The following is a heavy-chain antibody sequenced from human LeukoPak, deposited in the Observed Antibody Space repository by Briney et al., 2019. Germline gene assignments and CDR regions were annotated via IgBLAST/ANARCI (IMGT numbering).Heavy chain of an antibody. J-gene: IGHJ4*02. V-gene: IGHV4-39*07. CDR3: ARARRRWDGYNY. D-gene: IGHD5-24*01. Sequence: SETLSLTCTVSGGSISSSSYYWGWIRQPPGKGLEWIGSIYYSGSIYYNPSLKSRVTISVDTSKNQFSLKLSSVTAADTAVYYCARARRRWDGYNYWGQGTLVTVSS. CDR2: IYYSGSI. CDR1: GGSISSSSYY.